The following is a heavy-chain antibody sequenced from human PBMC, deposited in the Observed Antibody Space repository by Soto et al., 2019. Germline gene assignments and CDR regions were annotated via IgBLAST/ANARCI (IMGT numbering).Heavy chain of an antibody. CDR3: ARGGDSITIFGVVIRGGYFDY. CDR1: GGSISSGGYY. J-gene: IGHJ4*02. CDR2: FYYSGST. Sequence: QVQLQESGPGLVKPSQTLSLTCTVSGGSISSGGYYWSWIRQHPGKGLEWIGYFYYSGSTYYNPSLKSRVTISVDTSKNQFSLKLSSVTAADTAVYYCARGGDSITIFGVVIRGGYFDYWGQGTLVTVSS. D-gene: IGHD3-3*01. V-gene: IGHV4-31*03.